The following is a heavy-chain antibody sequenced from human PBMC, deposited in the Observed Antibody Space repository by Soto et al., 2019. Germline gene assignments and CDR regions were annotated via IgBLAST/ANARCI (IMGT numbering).Heavy chain of an antibody. D-gene: IGHD1-26*01. CDR3: ARGGAMGVDY. J-gene: IGHJ4*02. V-gene: IGHV3-74*01. Sequence: PGGSLRLSCTASGFTFNTHWRHWVRQAPGKGLLWVSRIYFDGITTNYADSVKGRLTVSRDNAKNTVYLHVNTLRDEDTAVYYCARGGAMGVDYWGQGTLVTVYS. CDR1: GFTFNTHW. CDR2: IYFDGITT.